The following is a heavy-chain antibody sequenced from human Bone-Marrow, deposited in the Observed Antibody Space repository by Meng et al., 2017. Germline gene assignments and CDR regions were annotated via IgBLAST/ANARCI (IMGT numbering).Heavy chain of an antibody. Sequence: GESLKISCAASGFTFSSYWMHWVRQTPGKGLEWVSSISSSSSYIYYADSVKGRFTISRDNAKNSLYLQMNSLRAEDTAVYYCARGRPTGYSSSWYLFDYWGQGTLVTVSS. CDR2: ISSSSSYI. V-gene: IGHV3-21*04. CDR3: ARGRPTGYSSSWYLFDY. J-gene: IGHJ4*02. CDR1: GFTFSSYW. D-gene: IGHD6-13*01.